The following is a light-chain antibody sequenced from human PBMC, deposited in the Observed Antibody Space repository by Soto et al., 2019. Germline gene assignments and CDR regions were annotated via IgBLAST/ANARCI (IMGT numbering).Light chain of an antibody. J-gene: IGKJ1*01. V-gene: IGKV1-5*03. CDR3: QHYNSSSS. CDR1: RRISTW. CDR2: KAS. Sequence: DIQMTQSPSTLSASVGDRVTITSRASRRISTWLAWYQQKPGKAPNLLIYKASTLESGGPSRFSGSGSVTEFTLTSSSLQPDDFATYYDQHYNSSSSFGNGTKVEIK.